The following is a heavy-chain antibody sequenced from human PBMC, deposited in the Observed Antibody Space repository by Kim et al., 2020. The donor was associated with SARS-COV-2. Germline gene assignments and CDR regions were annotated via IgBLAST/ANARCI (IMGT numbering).Heavy chain of an antibody. CDR3: ARVLFDYYDSSGYYGY. Sequence: SVKGRFTISRDNSKNTLYLQMNSLRAEDTAVYYCARVLFDYYDSSGYYGYWGQGTLVTVSS. D-gene: IGHD3-22*01. V-gene: IGHV3-66*01. J-gene: IGHJ4*02.